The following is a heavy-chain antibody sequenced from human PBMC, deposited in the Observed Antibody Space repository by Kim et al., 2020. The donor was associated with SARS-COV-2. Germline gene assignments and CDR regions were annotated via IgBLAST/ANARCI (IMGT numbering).Heavy chain of an antibody. D-gene: IGHD5-12*01. CDR3: ARDMIGDGYNFYYYYYGMDV. CDR2: ISSSSSYI. V-gene: IGHV3-21*01. J-gene: IGHJ6*02. Sequence: GGSLRLSCAASGFTFSSYSMNWVRQAPGKGLEWVSSISSSSSYIYYADSVKGRFTISRDNAKNSLYLQMNSLRAEDTAVYYCARDMIGDGYNFYYYYYGMDVWGQGTTVTVSS. CDR1: GFTFSSYS.